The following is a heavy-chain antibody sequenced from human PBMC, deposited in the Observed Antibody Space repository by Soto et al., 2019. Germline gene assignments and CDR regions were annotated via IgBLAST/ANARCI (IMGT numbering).Heavy chain of an antibody. CDR1: GYSFTSYS. J-gene: IGHJ4*02. CDR2: IASYNGHT. V-gene: IGHV1-18*04. D-gene: IGHD6-13*01. CDR3: ARRDSSSSYALDY. Sequence: QVQLVQSGPEVKKPGASVKVSCKASGYSFTSYSVVWVRQAPGQGLEWMGWIASYNGHTNYAQKVQDRVTLTTDTSTRTTYMELRNLRSDDTAVYYCARRDSSSSYALDYWGQGTLVTVSS.